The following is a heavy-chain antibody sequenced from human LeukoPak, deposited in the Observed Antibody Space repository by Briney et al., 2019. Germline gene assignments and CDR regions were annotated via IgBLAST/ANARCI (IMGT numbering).Heavy chain of an antibody. CDR2: IYYTGST. Sequence: SETLSLTCTVSGGSISSYYWSWIRQPPGKGLEWIGYIYYTGSTNYNPSLKSRVTISLDTSKNQFSLKLSSVTAADTAVYYCARDPKGNKSGWYNWFDPWGQGTLVTVSS. V-gene: IGHV4-59*01. CDR3: ARDPKGNKSGWYNWFDP. J-gene: IGHJ5*02. D-gene: IGHD6-19*01. CDR1: GGSISSYY.